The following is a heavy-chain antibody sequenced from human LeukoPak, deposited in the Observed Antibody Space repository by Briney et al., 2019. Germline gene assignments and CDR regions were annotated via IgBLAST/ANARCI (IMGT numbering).Heavy chain of an antibody. CDR1: GFTFSSYA. Sequence: GGSLRLSRAASGFTFSSYAMSWVRQAPGKGLEWVSAISGSGGSTYYADSVKGRFTISRDNSKNTLYLQMNSLRAEDTAVYYCAKDRPRLRYFDWLLYAFDYWGQGTLVTVSS. CDR2: ISGSGGST. CDR3: AKDRPRLRYFDWLLYAFDY. D-gene: IGHD3-9*01. V-gene: IGHV3-23*01. J-gene: IGHJ4*02.